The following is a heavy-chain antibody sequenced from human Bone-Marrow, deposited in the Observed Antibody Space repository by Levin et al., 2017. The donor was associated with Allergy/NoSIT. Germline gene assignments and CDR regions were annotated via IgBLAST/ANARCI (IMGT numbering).Heavy chain of an antibody. CDR2: LNPDSGGT. CDR1: GYRFINYY. J-gene: IGHJ6*04. V-gene: IGHV1-2*06. Sequence: ASVKVSCKSSGYRFINYYIHWVRQAPGQGLEWMGRLNPDSGGTNYAQKFQGRVTMTRDTSISTAYMELSRLTSDDTAVYYCASRFLEWSPPVWGKGTTVTVSS. D-gene: IGHD3-3*01. CDR3: ASRFLEWSPPV.